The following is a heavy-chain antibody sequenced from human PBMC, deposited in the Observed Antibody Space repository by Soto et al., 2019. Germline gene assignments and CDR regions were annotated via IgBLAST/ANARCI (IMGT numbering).Heavy chain of an antibody. J-gene: IGHJ5*02. D-gene: IGHD3-16*01. CDR3: AKDKAYGTWGWFDP. CDR2: ISGSGGIT. Sequence: EVQLLESGGGLVQPGGSLRLSCAASGFTFSSYAMSWVRQAPGKGLEWVSAISGSGGITYYADSVKGRFTISIDNSKNTLYLQMNSLRAEDTAVYYCAKDKAYGTWGWFDPWGKGTLVTVSS. V-gene: IGHV3-23*01. CDR1: GFTFSSYA.